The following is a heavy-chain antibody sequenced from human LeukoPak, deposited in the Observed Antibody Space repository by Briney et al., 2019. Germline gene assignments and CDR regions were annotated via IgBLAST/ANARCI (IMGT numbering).Heavy chain of an antibody. J-gene: IGHJ4*02. CDR3: ARDTPAAGTRYFDN. D-gene: IGHD6-13*01. Sequence: GGSLRLSCVASGFTATVNSMSWVRQAPGKGLEWVSVIYGGDSTYYADSVRGRLTISRDYSKNTLYLQINSLRAEDTAVYYCARDTPAAGTRYFDNWGQGTLVTVSS. V-gene: IGHV3-66*01. CDR2: IYGGDST. CDR1: GFTATVNS.